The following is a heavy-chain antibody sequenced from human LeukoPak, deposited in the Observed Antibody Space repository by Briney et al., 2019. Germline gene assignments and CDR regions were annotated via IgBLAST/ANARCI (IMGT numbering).Heavy chain of an antibody. J-gene: IGHJ4*02. D-gene: IGHD6-13*01. CDR2: IKEDGSVR. CDR3: ARDPGYSSFDY. CDR1: GFTFGRYW. Sequence: GGSLRLSCAASGFTFGRYWMTWVRQTPAKGLEVVAKIKEDGSVRNYVDSVQGRFTISRDNAKNSLYLHMNSLRAEDTAVYYCARDPGYSSFDYWGQGTLVTVSS. V-gene: IGHV3-7*01.